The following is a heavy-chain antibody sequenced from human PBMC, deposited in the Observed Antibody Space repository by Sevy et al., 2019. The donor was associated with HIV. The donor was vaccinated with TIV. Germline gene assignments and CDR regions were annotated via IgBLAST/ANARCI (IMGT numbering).Heavy chain of an antibody. Sequence: GGSLRLSCTASGFTFGDYAMSWFRQAPGKGLEWVGFIRSKAYGGTTEYAASVKGRFTISRDDSKSIAYLQMNSLKTEDTAVYYCTRDEDDFWIGYFLGAGYYYGMDVWGQGTTVTVSS. CDR1: GFTFGDYA. D-gene: IGHD3-3*01. CDR3: TRDEDDFWIGYFLGAGYYYGMDV. CDR2: IRSKAYGGTT. J-gene: IGHJ6*02. V-gene: IGHV3-49*03.